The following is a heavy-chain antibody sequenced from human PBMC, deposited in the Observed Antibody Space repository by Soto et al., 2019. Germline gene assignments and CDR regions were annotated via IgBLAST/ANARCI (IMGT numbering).Heavy chain of an antibody. CDR3: ARDLSWAFDH. CDR2: IRGTTTI. CDR1: GFSFRDHS. Sequence: WGSLRLSCAASGFSFRDHSINWGRQSPGKGLEWISYIRGTTTISYADSVKGRFTISRDNAENSLYLQMNSLRDEDTAVYYCARDLSWAFDHWGQGALVTVSS. D-gene: IGHD6-13*01. V-gene: IGHV3-48*02. J-gene: IGHJ4*02.